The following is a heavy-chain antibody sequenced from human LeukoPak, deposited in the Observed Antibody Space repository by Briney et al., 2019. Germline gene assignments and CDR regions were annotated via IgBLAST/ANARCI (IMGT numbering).Heavy chain of an antibody. CDR1: GGTFSSYA. V-gene: IGHV1-69*13. CDR3: ARDQEWSRIAAAVYYYYGMDV. D-gene: IGHD6-13*01. J-gene: IGHJ6*02. Sequence: SVTVSCKASGGTFSSYAISWVRQAPGQGLEWMGGIIPIFGTANYAQKFQGRVTITADESTSTAYMELSSLRSEDTAVYYCARDQEWSRIAAAVYYYYGMDVWGQGTTVTVSS. CDR2: IIPIFGTA.